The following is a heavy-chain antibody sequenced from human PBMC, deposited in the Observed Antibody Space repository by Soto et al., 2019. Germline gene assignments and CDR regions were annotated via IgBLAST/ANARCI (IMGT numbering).Heavy chain of an antibody. J-gene: IGHJ4*02. D-gene: IGHD5-18*01. Sequence: QLQLQESGPGLVKPSETLSLTCSVSGGSISSSSYYWGWIRQPPGKGLEWIGSIYYSGSTYYNPSLKSRVTISVDTSKNQFSLNLSSVTAADTAFYYWAYRAALVTSFDYWGQGTLVTVSS. V-gene: IGHV4-39*01. CDR3: AYRAALVTSFDY. CDR2: IYYSGST. CDR1: GGSISSSSYY.